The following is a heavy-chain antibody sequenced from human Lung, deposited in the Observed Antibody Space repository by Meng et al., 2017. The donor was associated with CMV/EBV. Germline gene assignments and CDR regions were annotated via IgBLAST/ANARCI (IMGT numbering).Heavy chain of an antibody. Sequence: SXAASGFTFSPYRMNWVRQAPGKGLEWVSSISSSSYIYYADSVKGRFTISRDNAKNSLYLQMNSLRAEDTAVYYCTCKGYSYGDDAFDIWGQGTMVTVSS. J-gene: IGHJ3*02. CDR1: GFTFSPYR. CDR2: ISSSSYI. CDR3: TCKGYSYGDDAFDI. V-gene: IGHV3-21*01. D-gene: IGHD5-18*01.